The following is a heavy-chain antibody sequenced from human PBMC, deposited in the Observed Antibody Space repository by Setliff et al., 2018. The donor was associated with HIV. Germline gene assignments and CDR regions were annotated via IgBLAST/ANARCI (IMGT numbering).Heavy chain of an antibody. CDR2: IYHSGST. CDR3: ARHPDTAMVTY. CDR1: GYSISSGYY. Sequence: KPSETLSLTCAVSGYSISSGYYWGWIRQPPGKGLEWIGSIYHSGSTYYNPSLKSRVTISVDTSKNQFSLKLSSVTAADTAVYYCARHPDTAMVTYWGRGTLVTVSS. D-gene: IGHD5-18*01. J-gene: IGHJ4*02. V-gene: IGHV4-38-2*01.